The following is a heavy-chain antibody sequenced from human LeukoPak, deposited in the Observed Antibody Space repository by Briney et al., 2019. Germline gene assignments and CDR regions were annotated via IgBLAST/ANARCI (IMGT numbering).Heavy chain of an antibody. J-gene: IGHJ4*02. CDR1: GGTFSSYA. V-gene: IGHV1-69*13. CDR2: IIPIFGTA. CDR3: ARGGGDGIQLWYQYYFDY. Sequence: GASVKVSCKASGGTFSSYAISWVRQAPGQGLEWMGGIIPIFGTANYAQKFQGRVTITADESTSTAYMELSSLRSEDTAVYYCARGGGDGIQLWYQYYFDYWGQGTLVTVSS. D-gene: IGHD5-18*01.